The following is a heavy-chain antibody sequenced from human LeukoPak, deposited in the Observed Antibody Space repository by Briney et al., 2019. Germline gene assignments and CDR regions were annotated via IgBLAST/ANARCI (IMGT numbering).Heavy chain of an antibody. CDR2: INHSGST. V-gene: IGHV4-34*01. J-gene: IGHJ4*02. D-gene: IGHD3-10*01. CDR1: GGSFSDYY. Sequence: SETLSLTCAVYGGSFSDYYWSWIRQPPGKGLEWIGEINHSGSTNYNPSLKGRITISVDTSKNQFSLKLSSVTAADTAVYYCARGPIGSGTYYKATFDYWGQGTLVTVSS. CDR3: ARGPIGSGTYYKATFDY.